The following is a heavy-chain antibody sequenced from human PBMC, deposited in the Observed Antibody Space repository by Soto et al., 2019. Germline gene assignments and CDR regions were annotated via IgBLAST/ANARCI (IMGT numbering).Heavy chain of an antibody. J-gene: IGHJ4*02. D-gene: IGHD3-9*01. CDR1: GFTFSNAW. CDR2: IKSKTAGGTT. V-gene: IGHV3-15*07. Sequence: GGSLRLSCAASGFTFSNAWMNWVRQAPGKGLEWVGRIKSKTAGGTTDYAAPVKGRFTISREDSKNTLYLQMNSLKTEDTAVYYCTTQLNEDFDHRYYFDYWGQGTLVTVSS. CDR3: TTQLNEDFDHRYYFDY.